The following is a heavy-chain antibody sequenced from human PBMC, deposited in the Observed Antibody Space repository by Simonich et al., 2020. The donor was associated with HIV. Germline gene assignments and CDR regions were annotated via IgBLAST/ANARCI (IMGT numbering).Heavy chain of an antibody. CDR1: GFIFSSSD. V-gene: IGHV3-13*01. CDR2: IGTAGDK. J-gene: IGHJ4*02. CDR3: ARGGPAGYFDF. Sequence: VQLVESGGGVVQPGRSLRLSCAASGFIFSSSDMHWGRQATGKDLGGVSAIGTAGDKYYTGSVKGRFTISRENANNSLYLQMNSLRAGDTAMYYCARGGPAGYFDFWGQGTLVTVSS.